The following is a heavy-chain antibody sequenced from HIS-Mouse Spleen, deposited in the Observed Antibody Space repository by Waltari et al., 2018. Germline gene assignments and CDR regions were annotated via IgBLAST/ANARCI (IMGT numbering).Heavy chain of an antibody. D-gene: IGHD6-13*01. CDR3: AREIPYSSSWYDWYFDL. J-gene: IGHJ2*01. V-gene: IGHV4-39*07. Sequence: QLQLQESGPGLVKPSETLSLTCTVSGGSISSSSYYWGWIRQPPGEGLEWIGSIYYSGSTYYNPSLKSRVTISVETSKNQCSLKLSSVTAADTAVYYCAREIPYSSSWYDWYFDLWGRGTLVTVSS. CDR1: GGSISSSSYY. CDR2: IYYSGST.